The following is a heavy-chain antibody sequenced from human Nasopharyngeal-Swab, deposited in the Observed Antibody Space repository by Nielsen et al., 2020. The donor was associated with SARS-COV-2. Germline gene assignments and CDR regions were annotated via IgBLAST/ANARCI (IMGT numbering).Heavy chain of an antibody. J-gene: IGHJ3*02. V-gene: IGHV4-30-4*01. D-gene: IGHD3-22*01. CDR2: IYYSGSA. CDR3: ARAIGRFTMIVVAIDAFDI. CDR1: GGSISSGDYY. Sequence: SETLSLTCTVSGGSISSGDYYWSWIRQPPGKGLEWIGYIYYSGSAYYNPSLKSRVTISVDTSKNQFSLKLSSVTAADTAVYYYARAIGRFTMIVVAIDAFDIWGQGTMVTVSS.